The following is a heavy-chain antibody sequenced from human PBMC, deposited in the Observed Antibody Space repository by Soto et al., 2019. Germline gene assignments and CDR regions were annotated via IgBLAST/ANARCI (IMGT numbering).Heavy chain of an antibody. J-gene: IGHJ4*02. CDR3: GRVAQRYCSGGSCSYFDY. CDR1: GYTFTGYY. D-gene: IGHD2-15*01. Sequence: ASVKVSCKASGYTFTGYYMHWVRQAPGQGLEWMGWINPNSGGTNYAQKFQGWVTMTRDTSISTAYMELSRLRSDDTAVYYCGRVAQRYCSGGSCSYFDYWGQGTLVTVSS. CDR2: INPNSGGT. V-gene: IGHV1-2*04.